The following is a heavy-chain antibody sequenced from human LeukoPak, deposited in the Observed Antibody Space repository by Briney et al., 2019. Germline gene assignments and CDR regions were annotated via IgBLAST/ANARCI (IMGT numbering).Heavy chain of an antibody. CDR3: ARQLGYSSSWYRYWFDP. CDR1: GGSISSSSYY. CDR2: IYYSGST. D-gene: IGHD6-13*01. V-gene: IGHV4-39*01. Sequence: SETLSLTCTVSGGSISSSSYYWGWIRQPPGKGLEWIGSIYYSGSTYYNPSLKSRVTISVDTSKNQFSLKLSSVTAADTAVYYCARQLGYSSSWYRYWFDPWGQGTLVAVSP. J-gene: IGHJ5*02.